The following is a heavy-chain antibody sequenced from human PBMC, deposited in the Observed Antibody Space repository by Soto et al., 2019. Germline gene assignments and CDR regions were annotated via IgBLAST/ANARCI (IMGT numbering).Heavy chain of an antibody. J-gene: IGHJ3*02. CDR3: AKSRGYCSGGSCYQHDAFDI. D-gene: IGHD2-15*01. CDR2: ISWDSGSI. V-gene: IGHV3-9*01. Sequence: AGGLLRDSCGASGFTCDDYAMHWVRQAPGKGLEGVSGISWDSGSIGYADSVKVRFTISRDNAKNSLYLQMNSLRAEDTALYYCAKSRGYCSGGSCYQHDAFDIWGQGTMVTVSS. CDR1: GFTCDDYA.